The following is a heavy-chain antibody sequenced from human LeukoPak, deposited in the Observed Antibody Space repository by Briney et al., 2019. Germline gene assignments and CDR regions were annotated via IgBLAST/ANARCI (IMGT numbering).Heavy chain of an antibody. J-gene: IGHJ4*02. CDR2: IYYSGNT. CDR3: AREQISRIRGFDN. Sequence: SETLSLTCTVSGGPISSYYWRWIRQPPGKGLELIGYIYYSGNTNYYPSLKSRVTISIDTSKKKFSLKLTSVTAADTAVYYCAREQISRIRGFDNWGQGTLVTVSS. CDR1: GGPISSYY. D-gene: IGHD3-10*01. V-gene: IGHV4-59*01.